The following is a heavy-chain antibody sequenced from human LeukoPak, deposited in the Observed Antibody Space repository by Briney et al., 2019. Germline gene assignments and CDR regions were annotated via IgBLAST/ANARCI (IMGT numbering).Heavy chain of an antibody. V-gene: IGHV4-4*07. CDR2: IYTSGST. Sequence: PSETLSLTCTVSGGSISSYYWSWIRQPAGKGLEWIGRIYTSGSTNYNPSLKSRVTMSVDTSKNQFSLKLSSVTAADTAVYYCAGSIAVAGTGWFDPWGQGTLVTVSS. CDR3: AGSIAVAGTGWFDP. J-gene: IGHJ5*02. D-gene: IGHD6-19*01. CDR1: GGSISSYY.